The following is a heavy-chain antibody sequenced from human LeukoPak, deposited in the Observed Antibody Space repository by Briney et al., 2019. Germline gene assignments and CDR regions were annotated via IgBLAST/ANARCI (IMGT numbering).Heavy chain of an antibody. CDR3: ARQKSHSGYDPFDY. V-gene: IGHV3-30*04. Sequence: QPGRSLRLSCAASGFTFSSCAMHWVRQAPGKGLEWVAVISYDGSNKYYADSVKGRFTISRDNSKNTLYLQMNSLRAEDTAVYYCARQKSHSGYDPFDYWGQGTLVTVSS. CDR1: GFTFSSCA. J-gene: IGHJ4*02. CDR2: ISYDGSNK. D-gene: IGHD5-12*01.